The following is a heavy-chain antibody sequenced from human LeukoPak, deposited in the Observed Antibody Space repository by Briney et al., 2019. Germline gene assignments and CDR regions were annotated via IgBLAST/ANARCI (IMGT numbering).Heavy chain of an antibody. Sequence: SVKVSCKASGGTFSSYAISWVRQAPGQGLESMGGISPIFGTANYAQKFQGRVTITTDESTSTAYMEVSSLRSEDTAVYYCARDGNRDSRYDSYYFDYCGQGTLVTVSS. V-gene: IGHV1-69*05. CDR3: ARDGNRDSRYDSYYFDY. J-gene: IGHJ4*02. CDR1: GGTFSSYA. CDR2: ISPIFGTA. D-gene: IGHD5-12*01.